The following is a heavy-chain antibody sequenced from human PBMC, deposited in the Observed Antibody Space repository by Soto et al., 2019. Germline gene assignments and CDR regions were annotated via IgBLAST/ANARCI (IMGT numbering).Heavy chain of an antibody. CDR1: GYTFTSYG. J-gene: IGHJ6*02. Sequence: QVQLVQSGGEVKKPGASVKLSCTASGYTFTSYGSSCVRQAPGQGLEWMGWISAYNGKTNYAQNVQGRVTMTTDTSTRTAYMDLRSLRSDDTAVYYCARGGDVNYYHGMDVWGQGTTVIVSS. CDR3: ARGGDVNYYHGMDV. D-gene: IGHD5-12*01. V-gene: IGHV1-18*01. CDR2: ISAYNGKT.